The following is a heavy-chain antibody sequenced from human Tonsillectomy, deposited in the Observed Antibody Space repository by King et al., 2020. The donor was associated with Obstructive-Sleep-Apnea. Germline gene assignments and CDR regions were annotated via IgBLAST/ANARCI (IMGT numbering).Heavy chain of an antibody. V-gene: IGHV3-9*01. CDR3: ARDNHGLDV. J-gene: IGHJ6*02. CDR1: GFTFDDYA. Sequence: VQLVESGGGLVQPGRSLRLSCAASGFTFDDYAMHWVRQAPGKGLEGVSGISWNSYSIDYADSVKGRFIISRDNAKNSLYLQMNSLRAEDTASYYCARDNHGLDVWGQGTTVTVSS. CDR2: ISWNSYSI.